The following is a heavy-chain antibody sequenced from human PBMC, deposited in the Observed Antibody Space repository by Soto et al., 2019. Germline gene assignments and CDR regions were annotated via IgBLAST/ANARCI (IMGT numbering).Heavy chain of an antibody. J-gene: IGHJ6*03. D-gene: IGHD6-13*01. CDR1: GGSISSYY. Sequence: SETLSLTCTVSGGSISSYYWTWIRQPPGKGLECIGYIYYSGSTNCNPSLESRVTISVATSKTQFSLKLSSVTAADTAVYYCVRLDGYYHHMDVWGKGSTVTVSS. V-gene: IGHV4-59*08. CDR2: IYYSGST. CDR3: VRLDGYYHHMDV.